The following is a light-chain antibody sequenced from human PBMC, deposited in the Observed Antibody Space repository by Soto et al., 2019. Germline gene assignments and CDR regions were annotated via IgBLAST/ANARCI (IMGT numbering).Light chain of an antibody. CDR1: QSVSTC. CDR3: QQFRNWPWT. J-gene: IGKJ1*01. V-gene: IGKV3D-15*01. CDR2: AGS. Sequence: EIVLTQSPATLSLSPGERATLSCRASQSVSTCLAWCQHKPGQAPRXLIHAGSTRATGIPARISGSVSGTEVTITIGSLQSEDGAVYDCQQFRNWPWTFGQGTKVDIK.